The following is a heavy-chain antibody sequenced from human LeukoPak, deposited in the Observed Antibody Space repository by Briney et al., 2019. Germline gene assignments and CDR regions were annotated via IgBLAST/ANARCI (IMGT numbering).Heavy chain of an antibody. CDR2: IYSAGGT. V-gene: IGHV3-53*04. CDR3: ARFLGRITISGVVPYGMDV. J-gene: IGHJ6*02. CDR1: GFTVSSNY. Sequence: GGSLRLSCAASGFTVSSNYMTWVRQAPGKGLEWVSLIYSAGGTYYTDSVKGRFAISRHSSKNTLYLQMNSLRGEDTAVYYCARFLGRITISGVVPYGMDVWGQGTTVTVSS. D-gene: IGHD3-3*01.